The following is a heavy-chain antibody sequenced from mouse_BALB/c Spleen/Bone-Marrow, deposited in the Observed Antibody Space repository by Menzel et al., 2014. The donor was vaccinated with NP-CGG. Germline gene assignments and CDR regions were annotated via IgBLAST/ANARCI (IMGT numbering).Heavy chain of an antibody. CDR3: ARFITTVVVDAMDY. CDR2: ISNLAYSI. CDR1: GFTFSDYG. Sequence: EVQGVEFGGGLVQPGGSRKLSCAASGFTFSDYGMAWVRQAPGKGPEWVAFISNLAYSIYYADTVTGRFTISRENAKNTLYLEMSSLRSEDTAMYYCARFITTVVVDAMDYWGQGTSVSVSS. V-gene: IGHV5-15*02. D-gene: IGHD1-1*01. J-gene: IGHJ4*01.